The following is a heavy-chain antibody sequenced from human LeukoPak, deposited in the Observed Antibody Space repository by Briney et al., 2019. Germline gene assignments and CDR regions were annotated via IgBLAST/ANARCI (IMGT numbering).Heavy chain of an antibody. V-gene: IGHV3-30*18. CDR3: AKDHVDTAMVTGGMDV. D-gene: IGHD5-18*01. Sequence: PGRSLRLSCAAPGFTFSSYGMHWVRQAPGKGLEWVAVISYDGSNKYYADSVKGRFAISRDNSKNTPYLQMNSLRAEDTAVYYCAKDHVDTAMVTGGMDVWGQGTSVTVSS. J-gene: IGHJ6*02. CDR1: GFTFSSYG. CDR2: ISYDGSNK.